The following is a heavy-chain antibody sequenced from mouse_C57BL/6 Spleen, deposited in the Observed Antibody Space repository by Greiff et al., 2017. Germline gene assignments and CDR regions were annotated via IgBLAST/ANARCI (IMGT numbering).Heavy chain of an antibody. CDR3: ARDDGNYVGAMDY. CDR2: ISYDGSN. J-gene: IGHJ4*01. V-gene: IGHV3-6*01. Sequence: EESGPGLVKPSQSLSLTCSVTGYSITSGYYWNWIRQFPGNKLEWMGYISYDGSNNYNPSLKNRISITRDTSKNQFFLKLNSVTTEDTATYYCARDDGNYVGAMDYWGQGTSVTVSS. D-gene: IGHD2-1*01. CDR1: GYSITSGYY.